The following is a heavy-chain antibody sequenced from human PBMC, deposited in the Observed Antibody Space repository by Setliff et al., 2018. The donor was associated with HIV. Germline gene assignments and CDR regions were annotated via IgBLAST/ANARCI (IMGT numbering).Heavy chain of an antibody. CDR1: GFTFSSYT. CDR3: ASIELAAMVPVDY. CDR2: ISSSGYYI. D-gene: IGHD5-18*01. V-gene: IGHV3-21*01. J-gene: IGHJ4*02. Sequence: GGSLRLSCAASGFTFSSYTMNWVRQAPGKGLEWVSSISSSGYYIYYADSVKGRFTISRDNAKNSLFLQMNSLRAEDTAVYYCASIELAAMVPVDYWGQGTLVTVSS.